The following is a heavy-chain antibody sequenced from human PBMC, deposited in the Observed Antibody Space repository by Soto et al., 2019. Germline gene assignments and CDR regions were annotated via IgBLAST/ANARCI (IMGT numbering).Heavy chain of an antibody. V-gene: IGHV3-48*02. CDR2: ISSSSSTI. CDR3: ARDERVGPRDDYYSMDV. D-gene: IGHD1-26*01. CDR1: GFTFSSYS. Sequence: EVQLVESGGGLVQPGGSLRLSCAASGFTFSSYSMNWVRQAPGKGLEWVSYISSSSSTIYYADSVKGRFNISRDNAKNSLNLHKNSLRDENTDVYYCARDERVGPRDDYYSMDVWGQGTTVTVSS. J-gene: IGHJ6*02.